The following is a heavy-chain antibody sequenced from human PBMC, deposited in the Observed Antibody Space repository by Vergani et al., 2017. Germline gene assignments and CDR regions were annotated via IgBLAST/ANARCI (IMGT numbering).Heavy chain of an antibody. V-gene: IGHV1-69*08. CDR1: GGTFGSHT. J-gene: IGHJ6*02. CDR3: ARDGGGVVVPAARLHYYYGMDV. CDR2: VIPHLEIT. D-gene: IGHD2-2*01. Sequence: QVQLEQSGAEVKKPGSSVTVSCRASGGTFGSHTISWVRQAPGQGLEWVGRVIPHLEITTLAQHLQGRVIITADKSTDTAYMELSSLRSEDTAVYYCARDGGGVVVPAARLHYYYGMDVWGQGTTVTVSS.